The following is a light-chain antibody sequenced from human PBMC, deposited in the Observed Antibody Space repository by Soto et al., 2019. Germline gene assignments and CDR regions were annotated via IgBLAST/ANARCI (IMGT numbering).Light chain of an antibody. J-gene: IGLJ2*01. CDR1: SGHSSYA. CDR3: QTWGTGFQV. V-gene: IGLV4-69*01. CDR2: LNNDGSH. Sequence: QSVLTQSPSASASLGASVKLTCTLSSGHSSYAIAWHQMQPGKGPRYLMDLNNDGSHTKGDGTPDRFSGSSSGAERYLIISSLQSEDEADYYCQTWGTGFQVFGGGTKLTVL.